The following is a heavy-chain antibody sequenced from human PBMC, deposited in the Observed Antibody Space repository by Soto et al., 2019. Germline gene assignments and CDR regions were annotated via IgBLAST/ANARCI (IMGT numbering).Heavy chain of an antibody. CDR1: GYTFTSYG. V-gene: IGHV1-18*01. CDR3: ARDRYGSGSYYTFDF. CDR2: ISAYNGNT. J-gene: IGHJ3*01. Sequence: GASVKVSCKASGYTFTSYGISWVRQAPGQGLEWMGWISAYNGNTNYAQKLQGRVTMTTDTSTSTAYMELRSLRAEDTAVYYCARDRYGSGSYYTFDFWGQGTMVTVSS. D-gene: IGHD3-10*01.